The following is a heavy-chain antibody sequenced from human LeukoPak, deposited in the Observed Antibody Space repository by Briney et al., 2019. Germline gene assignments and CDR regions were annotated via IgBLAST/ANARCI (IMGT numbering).Heavy chain of an antibody. Sequence: SGTLSLTCAVSGGSISSSNWWSWVRQPPGKGLEWIGEIYHSGSTNYNPSLKSRVTISVDTSKNQFSLKLSSVTAADTAVYYCARVVWELINYYFDYWGQGTLVTVSS. CDR1: GGSISSSNW. CDR3: ARVVWELINYYFDY. CDR2: IYHSGST. D-gene: IGHD1-26*01. V-gene: IGHV4-4*02. J-gene: IGHJ4*02.